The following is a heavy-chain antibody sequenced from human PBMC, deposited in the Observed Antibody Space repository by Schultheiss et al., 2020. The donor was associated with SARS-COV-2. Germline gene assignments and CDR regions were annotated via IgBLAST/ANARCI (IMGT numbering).Heavy chain of an antibody. Sequence: GGSLRLSCAASGFTFSSYAMSWVRQAPGKGLEWVGRIRSKANSYATAYAASVKGRFTISRDDSKNTAYLQMNSLKTEDTAVYYCTSSRDYYYYYYMDVWGKGTTVTVSS. V-gene: IGHV3-73*01. CDR2: IRSKANSYAT. J-gene: IGHJ6*03. CDR3: TSSRDYYYYYYMDV. CDR1: GFTFSSYA.